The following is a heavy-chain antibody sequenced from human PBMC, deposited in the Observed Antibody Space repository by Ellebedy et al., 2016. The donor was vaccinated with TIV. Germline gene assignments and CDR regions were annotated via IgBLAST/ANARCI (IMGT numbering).Heavy chain of an antibody. CDR1: GFTFSTYA. CDR3: AKDGLAVSDGMDV. Sequence: GESLKISCAASGFTFSTYAISWVRQAPGKGLEWVSTISDSGDTSYADSVSGRFTISRDNSKNTLYLQMNSLRAEDTAVYYCAKDGLAVSDGMDVWGQGTTVTVSS. CDR2: ISDSGDT. J-gene: IGHJ6*02. V-gene: IGHV3-23*01. D-gene: IGHD2/OR15-2a*01.